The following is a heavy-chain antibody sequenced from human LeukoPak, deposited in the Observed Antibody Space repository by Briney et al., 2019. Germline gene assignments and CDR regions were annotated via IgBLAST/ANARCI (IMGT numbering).Heavy chain of an antibody. CDR1: GGTFSSYA. CDR2: IIPSFGTA. Sequence: SVKVSCKASGGTFSSYAINWVRQAPGQGLEWMGRIIPSFGTANYAQKFQGRVTITTDESTSTAYMELSNLRSEDTAVYFCARPMTTVTTGFDYWGQGTLVTVSS. CDR3: ARPMTTVTTGFDY. D-gene: IGHD4-17*01. V-gene: IGHV1-69*05. J-gene: IGHJ4*02.